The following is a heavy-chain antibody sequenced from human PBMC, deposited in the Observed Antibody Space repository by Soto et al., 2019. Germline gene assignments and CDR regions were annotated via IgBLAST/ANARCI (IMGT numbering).Heavy chain of an antibody. V-gene: IGHV3-7*03. CDR2: INRDGNEI. J-gene: IGHJ4*02. CDR1: GFTFSNFW. CDR3: AKMSGSYYLGYFGY. D-gene: IGHD1-26*01. Sequence: PGGSLRLSCGSSGFTFSNFWMSWVRQAPGKGLEWVANINRDGNEIYYVDSVKGRFTISRDNAKNSLYLQMNSLRAEDTAVYYCAKMSGSYYLGYFGYWGQGTLVTVSS.